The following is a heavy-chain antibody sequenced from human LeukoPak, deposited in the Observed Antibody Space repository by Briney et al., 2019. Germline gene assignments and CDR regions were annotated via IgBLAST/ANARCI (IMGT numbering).Heavy chain of an antibody. CDR1: GYTFTSYD. CDR3: ATYDFWSGRTAHDY. D-gene: IGHD3-3*01. CDR2: MNPNSGNT. Sequence: GASVKVSCKASGYTFTSYDINWVRQATGQGLEWMGWMNPNSGNTGYAQKFQGRVTMTRNTSISTAYMELSSLRSEDTAVYYCATYDFWSGRTAHDYWGQGTLVTVSS. J-gene: IGHJ4*02. V-gene: IGHV1-8*01.